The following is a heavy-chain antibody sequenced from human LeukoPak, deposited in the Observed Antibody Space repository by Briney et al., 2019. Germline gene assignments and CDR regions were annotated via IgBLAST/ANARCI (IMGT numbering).Heavy chain of an antibody. CDR2: INPNSGGT. CDR1: GFTFTDYY. J-gene: IGHJ4*02. D-gene: IGHD4-11*01. Sequence: ASVEVSCKASGFTFTDYYMHWVRQAPGQGLEWMGWINPNSGGTYYAQKFQGRVTMTRDTSISTAYMELSRLRFDDTAVYYCARDFRDSQFDYWGQGTLVTVSS. V-gene: IGHV1-2*02. CDR3: ARDFRDSQFDY.